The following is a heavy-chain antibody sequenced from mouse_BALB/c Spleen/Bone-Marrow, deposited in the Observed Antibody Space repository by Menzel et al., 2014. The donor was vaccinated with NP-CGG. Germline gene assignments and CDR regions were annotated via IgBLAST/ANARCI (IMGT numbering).Heavy chain of an antibody. V-gene: IGHV14-3*02. D-gene: IGHD1-1*01. CDR1: DFNIKDAY. CDR3: AVYYYGRSSFAY. CDR2: IDPANVNT. Sequence: DVKLQESGAELVKPGASVKLSCTASDFNIKDAYMRWVKQRPEQGLEWIGRIDPANVNTKYDTKLQGKATITADTSSNTAYLLLSSLTSEDTAVYYCAVYYYGRSSFAYWGQGTLVTVSA. J-gene: IGHJ3*01.